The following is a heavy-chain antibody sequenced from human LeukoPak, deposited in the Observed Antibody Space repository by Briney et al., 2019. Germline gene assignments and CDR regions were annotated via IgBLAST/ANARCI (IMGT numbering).Heavy chain of an antibody. J-gene: IGHJ4*02. D-gene: IGHD6-19*01. CDR2: IYSSGDI. CDR1: GGSISSSSYY. V-gene: IGHV4-39*07. Sequence: SETLSLTCTVSGGSISSSSYYWGWIRQPPGKGLEWIGSIYSSGDIYHNPSLRSRITISVDTSKNQFSLKLSSVTAADTAVYYCAREASITVTGIDLDYFDYWGQGTLITVSA. CDR3: AREASITVTGIDLDYFDY.